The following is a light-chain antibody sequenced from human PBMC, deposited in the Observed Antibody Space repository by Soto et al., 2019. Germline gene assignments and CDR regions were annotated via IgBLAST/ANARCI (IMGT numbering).Light chain of an antibody. V-gene: IGKV3-11*01. CDR2: AAS. CDR3: QQGNTWPWT. J-gene: IGKJ1*01. CDR1: QSVGSS. Sequence: EIVLTQSPATPSLSPGERATLSCRASQSVGSSLAWYQQKLGQAPRLLIYAASDRATGIPGRFSGSGSGTDFTLIISSLEPEDFAFYYCQQGNTWPWTFGQGTKVDI.